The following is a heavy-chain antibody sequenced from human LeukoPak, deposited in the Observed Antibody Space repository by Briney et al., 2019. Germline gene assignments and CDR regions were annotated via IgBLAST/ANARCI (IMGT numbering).Heavy chain of an antibody. V-gene: IGHV3-23*01. D-gene: IGHD2-15*01. CDR3: AKHRDIFYYFDY. J-gene: IGHJ4*02. Sequence: GGSLRLSCAASGFTFSSYAMSWVRQAPGKGLEWVSAVSGSGGSTYYADSVKGRFTISRDNSKNTLYLQMNSLRAEDTAVYYCAKHRDIFYYFDYWGQGTLVTVSS. CDR2: VSGSGGST. CDR1: GFTFSSYA.